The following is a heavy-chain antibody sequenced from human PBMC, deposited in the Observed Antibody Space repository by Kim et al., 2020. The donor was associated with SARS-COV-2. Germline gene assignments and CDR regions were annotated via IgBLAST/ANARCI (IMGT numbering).Heavy chain of an antibody. J-gene: IGHJ4*02. CDR1: GFTVSSNY. D-gene: IGHD2-2*01. V-gene: IGHV3-53*01. CDR3: ALTGYCSSTSCQDY. CDR2: IYSGGST. Sequence: GGSLRLSCAASGFTVSSNYMSWVRQAPGKGLEWVSVIYSGGSTYYADSVKGRFTISRDNSKNTLYLQMNSLRAEDTAVYYCALTGYCSSTSCQDYWGQGTLVTVSS.